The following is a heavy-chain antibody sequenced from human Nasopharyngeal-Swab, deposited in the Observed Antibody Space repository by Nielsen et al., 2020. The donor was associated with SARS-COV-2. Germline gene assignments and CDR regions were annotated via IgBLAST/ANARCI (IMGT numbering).Heavy chain of an antibody. D-gene: IGHD4-11*01. CDR2: INWNSGRK. CDR3: ARGTADYSNPSFDY. V-gene: IGHV3-9*01. Sequence: SLKISCAASGFTFDDYTMHWVRQAPGEGLEWVSGINWNSGRKGYADSVKGRFTISRDNAKNSLYLLVNSLRSEDTALYYCARGTADYSNPSFDYWGQGTLVTVPS. J-gene: IGHJ4*02. CDR1: GFTFDDYT.